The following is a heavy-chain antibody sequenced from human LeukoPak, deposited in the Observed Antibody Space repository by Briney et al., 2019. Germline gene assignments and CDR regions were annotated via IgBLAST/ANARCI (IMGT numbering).Heavy chain of an antibody. Sequence: ASVKVSCKASGYTFTSYVISWVRQAPGQGLEWMGWISAYNGNTNYAQKLQGRVTMTTDTSTSTAYMELRSLRSDDTAVYYCARDHTRYSGSPRPTYWGQGTLVTVSS. V-gene: IGHV1-18*01. CDR3: ARDHTRYSGSPRPTY. CDR2: ISAYNGNT. CDR1: GYTFTSYV. J-gene: IGHJ4*02. D-gene: IGHD1-26*01.